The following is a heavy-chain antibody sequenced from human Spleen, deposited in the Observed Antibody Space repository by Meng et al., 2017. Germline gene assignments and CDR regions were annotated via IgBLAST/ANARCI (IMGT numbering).Heavy chain of an antibody. V-gene: IGHV1-18*01. CDR2: ISAYNGNT. J-gene: IGHJ6*02. CDR1: GYTFTSYG. Sequence: ASVKVSCKASGYTFTSYGISWVRQAPGQGLEWMGWISAYNGNTNYAQKLQGRVTMTTDTSTSTAYMELRSLRSDDTAVYYCARDRNCSSSSCQYYYGMDVWGQGTTVTVSS. CDR3: ARDRNCSSSSCQYYYGMDV. D-gene: IGHD2-2*01.